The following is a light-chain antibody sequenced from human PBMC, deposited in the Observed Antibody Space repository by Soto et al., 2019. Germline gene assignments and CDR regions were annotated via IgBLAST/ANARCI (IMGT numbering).Light chain of an antibody. CDR1: QSISSNY. CDR2: GAS. J-gene: IGKJ1*01. V-gene: IGKV3-20*01. CDR3: QQYGSSPRT. Sequence: EIVLTQSPGTLSLSPGERATLSCRASQSISSNYLAWYQHKPGQAPRLLIYGASSRATGVPDRFSGSGPGTDFTLTFSSLEPEDFAVYYWQQYGSSPRTFGQGTKVEIK.